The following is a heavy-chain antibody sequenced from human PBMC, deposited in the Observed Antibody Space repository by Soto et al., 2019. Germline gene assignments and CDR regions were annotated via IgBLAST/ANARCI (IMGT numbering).Heavy chain of an antibody. J-gene: IGHJ4*02. V-gene: IGHV1-69*13. Sequence: SVKVSCKASGGTFSSYAISWVRQAPGQGLEWMGGIIPIFGTANCAQKFQGRVTITADESTSTAYMELSSLRSEDTAVYYCECGYSYGPFDYWGQGTLVTVSS. CDR1: GGTFSSYA. D-gene: IGHD5-18*01. CDR2: IIPIFGTA. CDR3: ECGYSYGPFDY.